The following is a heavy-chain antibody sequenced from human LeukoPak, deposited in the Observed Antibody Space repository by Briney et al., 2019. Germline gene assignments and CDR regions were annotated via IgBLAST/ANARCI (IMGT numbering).Heavy chain of an antibody. CDR1: GSTFNTYW. CDR2: IYPDDSDT. CDR3: ARPYGDYPNNWFDP. J-gene: IGHJ5*02. Sequence: GESLKISCDGSGSTFNTYWIGWVRQMPGKGLEWMGIIYPDDSDTRYSPSFQGQVTISADKSISTAYLQWSSLKASDTAMYYCARPYGDYPNNWFDPWGQGTLVTVSS. D-gene: IGHD4-17*01. V-gene: IGHV5-51*01.